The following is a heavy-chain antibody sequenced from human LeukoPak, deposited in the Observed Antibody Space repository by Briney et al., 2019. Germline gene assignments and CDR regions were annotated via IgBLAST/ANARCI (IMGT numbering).Heavy chain of an antibody. D-gene: IGHD1-26*01. CDR3: ARVRGSYYGSLALDY. CDR1: GGSISSYY. V-gene: IGHV4-59*01. CDR2: IYYSGST. Sequence: SETLSLTCTVSGGSISSYYWSWIRQPPGKGLEWIGYIYYSGSTNYNPSLKSRVTISVDMSKNQFSLKLSSVTAADTAVYYCARVRGSYYGSLALDYWGQGTLVTVSS. J-gene: IGHJ4*02.